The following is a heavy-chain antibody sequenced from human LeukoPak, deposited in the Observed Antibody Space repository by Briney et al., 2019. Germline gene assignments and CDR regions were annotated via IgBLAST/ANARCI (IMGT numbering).Heavy chain of an antibody. J-gene: IGHJ4*02. CDR3: ARSDGSYYEWDY. Sequence: SETLSLTCTVSGGSISSYYWSWIRQPPEKGLEWIGYIYYSGSTNYNPSLKSRVTISVDTSKNQFSLKLSSVTAADTAVYYCARSDGSYYEWDYWGQGTLVTVSS. V-gene: IGHV4-59*01. CDR2: IYYSGST. D-gene: IGHD1-26*01. CDR1: GGSISSYY.